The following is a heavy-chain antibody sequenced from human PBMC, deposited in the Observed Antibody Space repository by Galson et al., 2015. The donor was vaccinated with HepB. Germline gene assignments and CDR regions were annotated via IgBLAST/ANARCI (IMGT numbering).Heavy chain of an antibody. CDR3: AKAVYNWNGCNY. CDR2: IRYDGSNK. J-gene: IGHJ4*02. V-gene: IGHV3-30*02. Sequence: SLRLSCAASGFTFSSYGMHWVRQAPGKGLEWVAFIRYDGSNKYYADSVKGRFTISRDNSKNTLYLQMNSLRAEDTAVYYCAKAVYNWNGCNYWGQGTLVTVSS. D-gene: IGHD1-20*01. CDR1: GFTFSSYG.